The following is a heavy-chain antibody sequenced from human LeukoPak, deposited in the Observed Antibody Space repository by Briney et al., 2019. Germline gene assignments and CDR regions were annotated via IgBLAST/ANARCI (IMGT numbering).Heavy chain of an antibody. CDR1: GGSISSGGYY. CDR2: IYYSGNT. D-gene: IGHD6-19*01. V-gene: IGHV4-31*03. CDR3: ARLYSSGWFEDGFDM. Sequence: SETLSLTCTVSGGSISSGGYYWSWIRQHPGKGLEWIGYIYYSGNTYYNASLKSRVTISIDTSKNQFSLKLSSVTAADTAVYYCARLYSSGWFEDGFDMWGQGTMVTVSS. J-gene: IGHJ3*02.